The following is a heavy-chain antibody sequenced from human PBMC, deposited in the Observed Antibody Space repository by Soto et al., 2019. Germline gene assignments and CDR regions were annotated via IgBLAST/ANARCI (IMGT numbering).Heavy chain of an antibody. CDR1: GYSFTSYW. CDR3: ARLRFLEWYLPSNWFDP. CDR2: IYPGDSDT. D-gene: IGHD3-3*01. Sequence: GESLKISCKGSGYSFTSYWIGWVRQMPGKGLEWMGIIYPGDSDTRYSPSFQGQVTISADKSISTAYLQWSSLKASDTAMYYCARLRFLEWYLPSNWFDPWGQGTLVTVSS. J-gene: IGHJ5*02. V-gene: IGHV5-51*01.